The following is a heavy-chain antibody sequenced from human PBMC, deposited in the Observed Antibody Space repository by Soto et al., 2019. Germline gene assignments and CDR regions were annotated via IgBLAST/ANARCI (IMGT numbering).Heavy chain of an antibody. J-gene: IGHJ6*02. CDR1: GGAFRKSA. Sequence: SVKASCKASGGAFRKSAISWVRQAPGQGLEWMGGIIPVLETTDYAQTFQGRVTISADEVTNTVYLELSSLRSEDTAIYYCARRSGYDILTGWVGYYGMDVWG. CDR2: IIPVLETT. V-gene: IGHV1-69*13. D-gene: IGHD3-9*01. CDR3: ARRSGYDILTGWVGYYGMDV.